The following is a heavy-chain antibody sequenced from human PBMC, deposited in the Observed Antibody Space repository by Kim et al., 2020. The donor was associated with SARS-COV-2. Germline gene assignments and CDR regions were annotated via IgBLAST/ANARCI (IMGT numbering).Heavy chain of an antibody. J-gene: IGHJ4*02. D-gene: IGHD1-26*01. V-gene: IGHV3-7*01. CDR3: ARFGSYFGYLDY. Sequence: YYVGSVKGRFTNDRDKAKKSLYLQMNSLSAEDTAVYYCARFGSYFGYLDYWGQATLVTVSS.